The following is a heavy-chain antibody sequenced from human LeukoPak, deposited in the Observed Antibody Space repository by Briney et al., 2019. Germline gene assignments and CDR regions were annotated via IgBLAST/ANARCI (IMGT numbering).Heavy chain of an antibody. D-gene: IGHD3-22*01. J-gene: IGHJ4*02. CDR2: IYTSGST. V-gene: IGHV4-4*08. CDR3: AREIGTYDSSGYQHYFDY. Sequence: SETLSLTCSVSGDSIRTYYWSWIRQPPGKGLEWIGRIYTSGSTNYNPSLKSRVTISVDTSKNQFSLKLSSVTAADTAVYYCAREIGTYDSSGYQHYFDYWGQGTLVTVSS. CDR1: GDSIRTYY.